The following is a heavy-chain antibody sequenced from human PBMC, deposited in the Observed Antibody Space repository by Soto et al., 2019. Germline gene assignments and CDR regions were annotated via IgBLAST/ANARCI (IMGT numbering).Heavy chain of an antibody. Sequence: SETLSLTCTVSGVSITPYYWTWIRHPPGKGLEWIGYVYHTGNTYYNPSLKSRVTISLDTSKNQVSLRLKSVTAADTAVYYCAREQYNWKLWGQGTLVTVSS. V-gene: IGHV4-59*01. J-gene: IGHJ4*02. CDR3: AREQYNWKL. CDR1: GVSITPYY. CDR2: VYHTGNT. D-gene: IGHD1-20*01.